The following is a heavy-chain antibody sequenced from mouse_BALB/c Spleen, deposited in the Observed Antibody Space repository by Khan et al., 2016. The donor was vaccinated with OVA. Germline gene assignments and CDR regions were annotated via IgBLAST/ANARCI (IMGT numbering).Heavy chain of an antibody. CDR3: ARFDGSRAFDY. CDR1: GSSITSGYS. Sequence: EVQLQESGPDLVKPSQSLSLTCTVTGSSITSGYSWHWIRQFPGNKLEWMGYIHYSGITNYNPSLKSRISITRATSKNQFLLQLNSVTADDTATYDCARFDGSRAFDYWGQGTTLTVSA. CDR2: IHYSGIT. D-gene: IGHD1-1*01. J-gene: IGHJ2*01. V-gene: IGHV3-1*02.